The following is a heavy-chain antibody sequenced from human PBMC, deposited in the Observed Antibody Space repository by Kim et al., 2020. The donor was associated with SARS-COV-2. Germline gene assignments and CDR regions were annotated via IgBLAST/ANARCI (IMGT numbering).Heavy chain of an antibody. Sequence: GGSLRLSCAASGFTFSNAWMSWVRQAPGKGLEWVGRIKSKTDGGTTDYAAPVKGRFTISRDDSKNTLYLQMNSLKTEDTAVYYCTTRIARSPKFDYWGQGTLVTVSS. D-gene: IGHD2-15*01. J-gene: IGHJ4*02. V-gene: IGHV3-15*01. CDR3: TTRIARSPKFDY. CDR2: IKSKTDGGTT. CDR1: GFTFSNAW.